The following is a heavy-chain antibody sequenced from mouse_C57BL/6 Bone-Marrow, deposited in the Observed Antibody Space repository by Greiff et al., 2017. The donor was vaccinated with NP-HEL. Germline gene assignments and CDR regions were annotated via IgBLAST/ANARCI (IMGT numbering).Heavy chain of an antibody. CDR3: AREGGSPYAMDY. CDR1: GYTFTSYT. Sequence: VQLVESGAELARPGASVKMSCKASGYTFTSYTMHWVKQRPGQGLEWIGYINPSSGYTKYNQKFKDKATLTADKSSSTAYMQLSSLTSEDSAVYYCAREGGSPYAMDYWGQGTSVTVSS. D-gene: IGHD6-1*01. V-gene: IGHV1-4*01. CDR2: INPSSGYT. J-gene: IGHJ4*01.